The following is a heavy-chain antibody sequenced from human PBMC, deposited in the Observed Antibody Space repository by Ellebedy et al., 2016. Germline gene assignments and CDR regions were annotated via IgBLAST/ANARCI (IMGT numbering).Heavy chain of an antibody. J-gene: IGHJ4*02. CDR2: ILYDGTTK. CDR1: GFTFSNFG. V-gene: IGHV3-30*03. CDR3: ARDYYDSSGYIGY. Sequence: GGSLRLSXAASGFTFSNFGMHWVRQAPGKGLEWVAVILYDGTTKYHADSVKGRFTISRDNSKNTLYLQMNSLRAEDTAVYYCARDYYDSSGYIGYWGQGTLVTVSS. D-gene: IGHD3-22*01.